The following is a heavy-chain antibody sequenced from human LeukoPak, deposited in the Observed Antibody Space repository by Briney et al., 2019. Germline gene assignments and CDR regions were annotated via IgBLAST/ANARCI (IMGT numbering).Heavy chain of an antibody. Sequence: GGSLRLSCAASGFTFSTYAMNWVRQAPGKGLEWVSTITASGGSTYYADSVKGRFTISRDNAKNSLYLQMNSLRAEDTAVYYCARSRLDGMDVWGQGTTVTVSS. V-gene: IGHV3-23*01. CDR1: GFTFSTYA. CDR2: ITASGGST. D-gene: IGHD6-25*01. J-gene: IGHJ6*02. CDR3: ARSRLDGMDV.